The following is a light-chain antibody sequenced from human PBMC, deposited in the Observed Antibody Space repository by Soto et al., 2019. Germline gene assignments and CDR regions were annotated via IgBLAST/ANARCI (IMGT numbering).Light chain of an antibody. CDR2: GAS. CDR3: QQYNNGPPLT. CDR1: QSVSSN. J-gene: IGKJ4*01. Sequence: EIVMTQSPATLSVSPGERATLSCRASQSVSSNLAWYQQRPGQAPRLLIYGASRRATGIPARFSGSGSGTDFTLTISRLQSEDLAVYYCQQYNNGPPLTFGGGTKVAIK. V-gene: IGKV3-15*01.